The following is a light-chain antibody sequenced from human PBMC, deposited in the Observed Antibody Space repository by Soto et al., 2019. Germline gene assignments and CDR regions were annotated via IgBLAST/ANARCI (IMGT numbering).Light chain of an antibody. CDR1: QSFGSW. CDR2: DAS. CDR3: QQYNSYSPWT. Sequence: DIPMTQSPSTLSASVGDRVTITCRASQSFGSWLAWYQQKPGKAPKLLIYDASSLESGGPSRFSGSGSGTEFTLPISSLQPDDSATYYCQQYNSYSPWTVGQGTKVEIK. J-gene: IGKJ1*01. V-gene: IGKV1-5*01.